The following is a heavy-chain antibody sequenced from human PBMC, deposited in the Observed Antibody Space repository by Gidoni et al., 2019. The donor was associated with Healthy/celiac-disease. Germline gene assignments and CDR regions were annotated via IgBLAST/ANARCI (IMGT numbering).Heavy chain of an antibody. J-gene: IGHJ6*02. V-gene: IGHV3-53*01. Sequence: TYYADSVKGRFTISRDNSKNTLYLQMNSLRAEDTAVYYCARDRRVPPSYYGMDVWGQGTTVTVSS. CDR3: ARDRRVPPSYYGMDV. CDR2: T. D-gene: IGHD3-10*01.